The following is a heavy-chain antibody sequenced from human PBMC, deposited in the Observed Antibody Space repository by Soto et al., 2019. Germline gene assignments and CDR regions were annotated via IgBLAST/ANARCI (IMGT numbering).Heavy chain of an antibody. Sequence: ASVKVSCKASGYTFTSYGISWVRQAPGQGLEWMGWISAYNGNTNYAQKLQGRVTMTTDTSTSTAYMELSSLRSEDTAVYYCARGSWRYCTNGVCYRGGVDYYYYMDVWGKGTTVTVSS. V-gene: IGHV1-18*01. CDR3: ARGSWRYCTNGVCYRGGVDYYYYMDV. CDR2: ISAYNGNT. J-gene: IGHJ6*03. CDR1: GYTFTSYG. D-gene: IGHD2-8*01.